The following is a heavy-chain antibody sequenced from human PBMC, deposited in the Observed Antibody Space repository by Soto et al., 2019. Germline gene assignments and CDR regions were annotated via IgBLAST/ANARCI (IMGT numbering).Heavy chain of an antibody. D-gene: IGHD5-12*01. CDR2: IYYSGSP. Sequence: SETLSLTCTVSGGAIRSSSYYWGRIRPPPGRGLEWIGSIYYSGSPYYNPSLKSRVTISVDTSKNQFSLKLSSVTAADTVVYYCASLDSGYDSGYFDYWGQGTLVTVSS. CDR3: ASLDSGYDSGYFDY. V-gene: IGHV4-39*01. J-gene: IGHJ4*02. CDR1: GGAIRSSSYY.